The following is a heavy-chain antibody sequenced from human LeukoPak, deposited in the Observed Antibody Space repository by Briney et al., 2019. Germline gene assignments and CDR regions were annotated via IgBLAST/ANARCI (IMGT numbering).Heavy chain of an antibody. CDR1: GFTFSSYA. Sequence: GSLRLSCAAAGFTFSSYAMSWVRQAPWRGPEWVSALSGSGGSTYYADSVKGRFTISRDNSKNTLYLQMNSLRADDKAVYYCAKTQGSYYLDYWGQGTLVTVSS. J-gene: IGHJ4*02. D-gene: IGHD1-26*01. CDR3: AKTQGSYYLDY. CDR2: LSGSGGST. V-gene: IGHV3-23*01.